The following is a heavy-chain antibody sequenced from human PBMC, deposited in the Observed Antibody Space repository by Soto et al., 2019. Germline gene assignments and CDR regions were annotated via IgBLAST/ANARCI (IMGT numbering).Heavy chain of an antibody. CDR1: GLNFKSAY. J-gene: IGHJ2*01. D-gene: IGHD6-13*01. CDR3: ARIIAAAGGRRYFDL. Sequence: NPGGSLRLSCVASGLNFKSAYMSWIRQAPGKGLEWVSYIDSSSSYTNYADSVKGRFTISRDNAKNSLYLQMNSLRAEDTAVYYCARIIAAAGGRRYFDLWGRGTLVTVS. CDR2: IDSSSSYT. V-gene: IGHV3-11*03.